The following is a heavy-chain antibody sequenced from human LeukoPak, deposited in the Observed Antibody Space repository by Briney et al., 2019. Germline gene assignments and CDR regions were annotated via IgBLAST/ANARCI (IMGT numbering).Heavy chain of an antibody. D-gene: IGHD6-13*01. Sequence: GGSLRLSCAASGFTFSSYSMNWVRQAPGKGLEWGSYISSSSSTIYYADSVKGRFTISRDNAKNSLYLQMNSLSAEDTAVYYCAREPKQQLVRGGFDYWGQGTLVTVSS. CDR3: AREPKQQLVRGGFDY. V-gene: IGHV3-48*01. J-gene: IGHJ4*02. CDR2: ISSSSSTI. CDR1: GFTFSSYS.